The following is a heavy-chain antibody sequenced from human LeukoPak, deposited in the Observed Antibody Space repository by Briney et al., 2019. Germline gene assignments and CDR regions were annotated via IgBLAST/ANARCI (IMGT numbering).Heavy chain of an antibody. J-gene: IGHJ4*02. V-gene: IGHV3-23*01. CDR1: GFTLSSYA. CDR3: AKPQWLGLYHFDY. D-gene: IGHD6-19*01. Sequence: GGSLRLSCAASGFTLSSYAMSWVRQAPGKGLEWVSAISGSGGSTYYADSVKGRFTISRDNSKNTLYLQMNSLRVEDTAVYYCAKPQWLGLYHFDYWGQGTLVTVSS. CDR2: ISGSGGST.